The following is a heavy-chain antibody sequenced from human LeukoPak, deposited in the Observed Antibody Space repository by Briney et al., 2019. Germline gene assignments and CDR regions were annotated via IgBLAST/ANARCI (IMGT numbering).Heavy chain of an antibody. J-gene: IGHJ3*02. CDR2: IYTSGST. CDR3: AREKSYYNAFDI. Sequence: PSETLSLTCTVSGGSISSYYWSWIRQPAAKGLEGIGRIYTSGSTNYNPSLKSRVTISVDTAKNQFSLKLSSVTAADTAVYYCAREKSYYNAFDIWGQGTMVTVSS. D-gene: IGHD1-26*01. V-gene: IGHV4-4*07. CDR1: GGSISSYY.